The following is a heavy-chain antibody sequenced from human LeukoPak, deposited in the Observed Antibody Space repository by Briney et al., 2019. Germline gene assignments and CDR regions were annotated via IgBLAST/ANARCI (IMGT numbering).Heavy chain of an antibody. D-gene: IGHD6-19*01. CDR2: IYPGDAES. J-gene: IGHJ4*02. CDR1: GYSFTNYW. CDR3: TRRVSGSWTFDS. Sequence: GESLQISCKGSGYSFTNYWIAWVRQLPGKGLECMGIIYPGDAESRHSPSFQGQVTISADKSSSTAYLQWSSLKASDTTMYYCTRRVSGSWTFDSWGQGTLVTVSS. V-gene: IGHV5-51*01.